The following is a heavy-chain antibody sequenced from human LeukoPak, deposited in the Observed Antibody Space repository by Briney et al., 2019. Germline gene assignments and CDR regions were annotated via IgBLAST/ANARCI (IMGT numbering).Heavy chain of an antibody. V-gene: IGHV4-59*01. CDR3: ARGFADSSGYLLSYFDY. D-gene: IGHD3-22*01. CDR1: GFSFSDYS. Sequence: GSLRLSCAVSGFSFSDYSLNWVRQAPGKGLEWIGSIYYSGSTNYSPSLKSRVTISIDTSKNQFSLKLTSVTAADTAVYYCARGFADSSGYLLSYFDYWGQGTLVTVSS. J-gene: IGHJ4*02. CDR2: IYYSGST.